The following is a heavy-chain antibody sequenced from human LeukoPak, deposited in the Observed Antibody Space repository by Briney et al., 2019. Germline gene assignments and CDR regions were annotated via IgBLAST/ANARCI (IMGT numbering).Heavy chain of an antibody. CDR3: ARGKSSSWPRYFQH. CDR1: GGSISSYY. D-gene: IGHD6-13*01. V-gene: IGHV4-59*01. Sequence: SETLSLTCTVSGGSISSYYWSWIRQPPGKGLEWIGYIYYSGSTNYNPSLKSRVTISVDTSKNQFSLKLSSVTAADTAVNYCARGKSSSWPRYFQHWGQGTLVTVSS. J-gene: IGHJ1*01. CDR2: IYYSGST.